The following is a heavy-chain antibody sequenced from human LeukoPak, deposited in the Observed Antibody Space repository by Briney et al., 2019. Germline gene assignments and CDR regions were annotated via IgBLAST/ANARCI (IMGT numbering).Heavy chain of an antibody. CDR2: ISIYNGKI. CDR3: ARVSVGATMLAYFDY. J-gene: IGHJ4*02. V-gene: IGHV1-18*01. Sequence: GASVKVSCKASGYTFTSYGISWVRQAPGQGLEWMGWISIYNGKINYAQKFQGRVTMTTDTSTSTVYMELSSLRSEDTAVYYCARVSVGATMLAYFDYWGQGTLVTVSS. D-gene: IGHD1-26*01. CDR1: GYTFTSYG.